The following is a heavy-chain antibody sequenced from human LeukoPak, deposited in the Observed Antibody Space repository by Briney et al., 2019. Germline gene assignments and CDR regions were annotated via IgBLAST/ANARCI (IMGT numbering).Heavy chain of an antibody. CDR1: GFTFSNAW. D-gene: IGHD3-10*01. J-gene: IGHJ5*02. CDR3: TTGLTTMVRGVIIRFDP. CDR2: IISKTAGETT. Sequence: GGSLRLSCAASGFTFSNAWMSWVRQAPGKGLEWVGRIISKTAGETTHYAAPVKGRFTISRDDSKNTLYLQMNSLKTEDTAVYYCTTGLTTMVRGVIIRFDPWGQGTLVTVSS. V-gene: IGHV3-15*01.